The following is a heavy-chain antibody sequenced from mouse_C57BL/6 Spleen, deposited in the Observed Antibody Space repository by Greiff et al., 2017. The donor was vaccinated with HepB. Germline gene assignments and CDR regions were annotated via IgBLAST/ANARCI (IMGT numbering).Heavy chain of an antibody. J-gene: IGHJ3*01. CDR1: GYTFTSYW. Sequence: QVQLQQPGAELVKPGASVKLSCKASGYTFTSYWMQWVKQRPGQGLEWIGEIDPSDSYTNYNQKFKGKATLTVDTSSSTAYMQLSSLTSEDSAAYYCARRGSYYSNPAWFAYWGQGTLVTVSA. D-gene: IGHD2-5*01. V-gene: IGHV1-50*01. CDR2: IDPSDSYT. CDR3: ARRGSYYSNPAWFAY.